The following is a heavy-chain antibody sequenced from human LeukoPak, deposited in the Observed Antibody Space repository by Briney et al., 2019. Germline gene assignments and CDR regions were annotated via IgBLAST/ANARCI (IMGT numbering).Heavy chain of an antibody. J-gene: IGHJ4*02. D-gene: IGHD3-22*01. V-gene: IGHV3-23*01. CDR2: ISGSGGST. CDR1: GFTFSSYA. Sequence: GGSLRLSCAASGFTFSSYAMSWVRQAPGKGLEWVSAISGSGGSTYCADSVKGRFTISRDNSKNTLYLQMNSLRAEDTAVYYCAKAQGRVVITTRLDYWGQGTLVTVSS. CDR3: AKAQGRVVITTRLDY.